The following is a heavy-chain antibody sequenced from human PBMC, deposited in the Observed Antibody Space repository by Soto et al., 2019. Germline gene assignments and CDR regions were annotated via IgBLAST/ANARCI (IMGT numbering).Heavy chain of an antibody. V-gene: IGHV3-74*01. CDR3: ASRVVTTFDY. CDR1: GFTFSNYW. CDR2: ISTDGSTT. D-gene: IGHD4-4*01. Sequence: EVQLVESGGGLVQPGGSLRLSCAASGFTFSNYWMYWVRQAPGKGLVWVSRISTDGSTTNYADSVKGRFTISRDNAKNTLYLQMNSLRAEDTAVYYCASRVVTTFDYWGQGTLVTVSS. J-gene: IGHJ4*02.